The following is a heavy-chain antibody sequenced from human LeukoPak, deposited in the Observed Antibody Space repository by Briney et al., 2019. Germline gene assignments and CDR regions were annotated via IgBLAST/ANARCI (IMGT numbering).Heavy chain of an antibody. CDR3: ARGPQPYVRFDY. J-gene: IGHJ4*02. CDR1: GGSFSGYY. CDR2: INHSGCT. D-gene: IGHD3-16*01. Sequence: SETLSLTCAVYGGSFSGYYWSWIRQPPGKGLEWIGEINHSGCTNYNPSLKSRVTISVDTSKNQFSLKLSSVTAADTAVYYCARGPQPYVRFDYWGQGTLVTVSS. V-gene: IGHV4-34*01.